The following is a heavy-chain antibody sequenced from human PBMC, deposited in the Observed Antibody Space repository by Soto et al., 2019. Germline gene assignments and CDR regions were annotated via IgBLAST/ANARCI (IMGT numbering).Heavy chain of an antibody. CDR1: GFSCSDYG. V-gene: IGHV3-30*18. J-gene: IGHJ6*02. CDR3: AKDLLRYYSYYYGMDV. CDR2: ISYEGSNK. Sequence: GALRLSCTASGFSCSDYGMYWVRQAPGKGLEWVAVISYEGSNKYYADSVKGRFTISRDNSKNTLYLQMNSLRAEDTAVYYCAKDLLRYYSYYYGMDVWGQGTTVTVSS.